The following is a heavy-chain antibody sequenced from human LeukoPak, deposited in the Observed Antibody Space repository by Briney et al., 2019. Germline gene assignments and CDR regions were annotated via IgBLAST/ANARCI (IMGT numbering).Heavy chain of an antibody. CDR1: GFTFSSFW. Sequence: PTGGSLRLSCAASGFTFSSFWMTWVRQAPRKGLQWVANIKQDGSEKYYVDSVKGRFTVSRDNAKNSLSLQMNSLRAEDMAVYYCTRGYYYFDYWGQGTLVTVSS. V-gene: IGHV3-7*03. CDR2: IKQDGSEK. J-gene: IGHJ4*02. D-gene: IGHD2-15*01. CDR3: TRGYYYFDY.